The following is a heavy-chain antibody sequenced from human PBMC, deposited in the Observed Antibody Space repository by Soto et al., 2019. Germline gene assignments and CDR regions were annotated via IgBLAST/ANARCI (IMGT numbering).Heavy chain of an antibody. CDR3: ARHIYDFWSGYPTPPFDY. J-gene: IGHJ4*02. Sequence: ETLSLTCTFSGGSISSSSYYWGWIRQPPGKGLEWIGSIYYSGSTYYNPSLKSRVTISVDTSKNQFSLKLSSVTAADTAVYYCARHIYDFWSGYPTPPFDYWGQGTLVTVSS. CDR1: GGSISSSSYY. CDR2: IYYSGST. V-gene: IGHV4-39*01. D-gene: IGHD3-3*01.